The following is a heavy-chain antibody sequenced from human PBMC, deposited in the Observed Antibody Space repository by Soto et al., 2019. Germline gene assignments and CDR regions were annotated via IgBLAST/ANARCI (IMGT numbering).Heavy chain of an antibody. CDR2: IYYSGST. Sequence: QVQLQESGPGLVKPSQTLSLTCTVSGGSISSGGYYWSWIRQHPGKGLEWIGYIYYSGSTYYNPSLKSPVTISVDTSKNHFSLKLSSVTAADTAVYYCAGLGVRRGAFDIWGQGTMVTVSS. D-gene: IGHD3-10*01. J-gene: IGHJ3*02. V-gene: IGHV4-31*01. CDR3: AGLGVRRGAFDI. CDR1: GGSISSGGYY.